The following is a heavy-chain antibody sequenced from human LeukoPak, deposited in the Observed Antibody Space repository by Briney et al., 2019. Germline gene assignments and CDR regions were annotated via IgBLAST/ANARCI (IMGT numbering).Heavy chain of an antibody. J-gene: IGHJ5*02. D-gene: IGHD3-22*01. Sequence: GGSLRLSCVASGFTFSSRDWMTWVRQAPGKGLEWVANIKQDGSEKNYVDSVKGRFTISRDNAKNSVDLQMNSLRVEDTAVYYCAREKYYYDSSGYSPANWFDPWGQGTLVTVSS. CDR3: AREKYYYDSSGYSPANWFDP. CDR1: GFTFSSRDW. V-gene: IGHV3-7*01. CDR2: IKQDGSEK.